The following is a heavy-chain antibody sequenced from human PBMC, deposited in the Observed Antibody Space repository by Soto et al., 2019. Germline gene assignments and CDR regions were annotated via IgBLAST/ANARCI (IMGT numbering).Heavy chain of an antibody. CDR1: GFTFSTHS. V-gene: IGHV3-48*01. CDR3: VGEVGFQLIY. Sequence: EVQLVESGGGLVQPGGSLRLSCAASGFTFSTHSMNWVRQAPGKGLEWISYITSSSGTMYADSVKGRFTISRDNAKNSLYLQMNSLRAEDTAVCFCVGEVGFQLIYWGQGTLVTVSS. J-gene: IGHJ4*02. CDR2: ITSSSGTM. D-gene: IGHD2-2*01.